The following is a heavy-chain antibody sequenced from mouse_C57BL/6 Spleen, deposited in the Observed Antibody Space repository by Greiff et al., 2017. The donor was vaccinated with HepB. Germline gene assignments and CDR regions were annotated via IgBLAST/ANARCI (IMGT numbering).Heavy chain of an antibody. CDR1: GFTFSSYA. J-gene: IGHJ1*03. CDR2: ISSGGDYI. V-gene: IGHV5-9-1*02. D-gene: IGHD1-1*01. CDR3: TRVDYYGSSYEGWYFDV. Sequence: EVKVVESGEGLVKPGGSLKLSCAASGFTFSSYAMSWVRQTPEKRLEWVAYISSGGDYIYYADTVKGRFTISRDNARNTLYLQMSSLKSEDTAMYYCTRVDYYGSSYEGWYFDVWGTGTTVTVSS.